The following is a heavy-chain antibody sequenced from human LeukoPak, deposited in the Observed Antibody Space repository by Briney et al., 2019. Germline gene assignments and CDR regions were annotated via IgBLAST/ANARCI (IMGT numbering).Heavy chain of an antibody. CDR1: GFTFTSHD. CDR3: AREIAVAGLNPQSPIDY. J-gene: IGHJ4*02. CDR2: MNPNSGNT. V-gene: IGHV1-8*01. Sequence: ASVKVSCKASGFTFTSHDYNWVRQATGQGLEWMGWMNPNSGNTGYAQKFQGRVTMTRDTSITTVYMELSSLTSEDTAVYYCAREIAVAGLNPQSPIDYWGQGTLVTVSS. D-gene: IGHD6-19*01.